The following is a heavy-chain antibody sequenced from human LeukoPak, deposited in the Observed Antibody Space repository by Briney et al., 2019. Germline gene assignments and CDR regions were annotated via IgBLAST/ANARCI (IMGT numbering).Heavy chain of an antibody. CDR2: INHSGST. J-gene: IGHJ3*02. Sequence: SETLSLTCAVYGGSFSGYYWSWIRQPPGKGLEWIGEINHSGSTNYNPSLKSRVTISVDTSKNQFSLKLSSVTAADTAMYYCARPNWNDASLGAFDIWGQGTMVTVSS. CDR3: ARPNWNDASLGAFDI. D-gene: IGHD1-1*01. V-gene: IGHV4-34*01. CDR1: GGSFSGYY.